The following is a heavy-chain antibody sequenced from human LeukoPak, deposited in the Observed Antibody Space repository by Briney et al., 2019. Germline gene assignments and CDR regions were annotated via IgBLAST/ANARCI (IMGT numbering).Heavy chain of an antibody. CDR3: AKDPCSSTSCPDYYFDY. CDR1: GFTFSSYG. CDR2: IRYDGSNK. Sequence: GGSLRLSCAASGFTFSSYGMHWVRQAPGKGLEWVAFIRYDGSNKYYADSVKGRFTISRDNSKNTLYLQMNSLRAEDTAVYYCAKDPCSSTSCPDYYFDYWGQGTLVTVSS. V-gene: IGHV3-30*02. J-gene: IGHJ4*02. D-gene: IGHD2-2*01.